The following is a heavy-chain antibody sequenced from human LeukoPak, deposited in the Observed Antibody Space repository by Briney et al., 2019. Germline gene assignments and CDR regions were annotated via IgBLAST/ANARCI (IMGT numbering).Heavy chain of an antibody. V-gene: IGHV1-2*02. Sequence: ASVKVSCKASDYTFSNYGYNWVRQAPGQGLEWMGWINPNTGGTNYGQKFQGRVTMTRDTSISTAYMELSRLRSDDTALYYCARDWGASTLVEYWGQGTLVTVSS. CDR3: ARDWGASTLVEY. CDR2: INPNTGGT. J-gene: IGHJ4*02. D-gene: IGHD2/OR15-2a*01. CDR1: DYTFSNYG.